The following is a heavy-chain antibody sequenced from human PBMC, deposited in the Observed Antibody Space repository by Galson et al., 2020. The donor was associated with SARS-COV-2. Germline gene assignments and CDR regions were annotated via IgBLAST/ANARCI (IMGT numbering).Heavy chain of an antibody. CDR1: GYNFATYW. Sequence: GESLKISCEGSGYNFATYWIGWVRQMPGRGLEWMGIIYPGDSDTRYNPSFQGQVTISADKSISTASLQWSSLKASDTAIYYCARRSSSGSGYSVDYWGQGTLVTVSS. D-gene: IGHD3-22*01. V-gene: IGHV5-51*01. CDR2: IYPGDSDT. CDR3: ARRSSSGSGYSVDY. J-gene: IGHJ4*02.